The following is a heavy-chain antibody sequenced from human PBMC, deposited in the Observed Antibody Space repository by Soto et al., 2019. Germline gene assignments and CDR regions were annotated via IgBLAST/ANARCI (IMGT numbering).Heavy chain of an antibody. V-gene: IGHV3-7*01. Sequence: EVQLVESGGGLVQPGGSLRLSCAASGFTFSRYWMSWVRQAPGKGLEWVANIKQDGSEEYYVDSVKGRFTISRDNAKNSLYLQMNSLRAEDTAVYYCARDYSFDASSGYLDYWGQGTLVAVSS. CDR1: GFTFSRYW. CDR3: ARDYSFDASSGYLDY. D-gene: IGHD3-22*01. J-gene: IGHJ4*02. CDR2: IKQDGSEE.